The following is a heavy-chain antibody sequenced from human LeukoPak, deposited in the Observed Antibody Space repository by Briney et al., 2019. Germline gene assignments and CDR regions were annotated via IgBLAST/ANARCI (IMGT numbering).Heavy chain of an antibody. CDR1: GFTFSSFG. D-gene: IGHD6-19*01. CDR3: AKGGVTSGWPTPFDS. J-gene: IGHJ4*02. V-gene: IGHV3-33*03. Sequence: GGSLRLSCEVSGFTFSSFGMHCARQAPAMGLEWVAVIWIDGSNKYYADSVKRRFTISRDNSRNTPYLQMNRLRDEDTAVYYCAKGGVTSGWPTPFDSWGQGTLVTVSS. CDR2: IWIDGSNK.